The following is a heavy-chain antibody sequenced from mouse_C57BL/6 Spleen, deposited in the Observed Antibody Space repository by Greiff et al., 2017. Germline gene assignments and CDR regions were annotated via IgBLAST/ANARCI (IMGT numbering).Heavy chain of an antibody. Sequence: DVKLQESVAELVRPGASVKLSCTASGFNIKNTYMHWVKQRPEQGLEWIGRIDPANGNTKYAPKFQGKATITADTSSNTAYLQLSSLTSEDTAIYYCALNYYGSSYWYFDVWGTGTTVTVSS. CDR2: IDPANGNT. D-gene: IGHD1-1*01. CDR3: ALNYYGSSYWYFDV. CDR1: GFNIKNTY. V-gene: IGHV14-3*01. J-gene: IGHJ1*03.